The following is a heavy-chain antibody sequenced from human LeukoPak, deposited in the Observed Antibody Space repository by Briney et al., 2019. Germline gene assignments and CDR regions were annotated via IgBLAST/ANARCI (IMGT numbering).Heavy chain of an antibody. J-gene: IGHJ1*01. V-gene: IGHV3-23*01. Sequence: GGSLRLSCAASGFSFNTYVMTWVRQAPGQGLEWVSTIGASGGNTHYVDSVKGRFTISRDNSQNTLYLQMNSLRDEDTAVYYCAKALVPTSTFYSCYQHWGQGSLVTVSS. CDR1: GFSFNTYV. CDR3: AKALVPTSTFYSCYQH. D-gene: IGHD2-2*01. CDR2: IGASGGNT.